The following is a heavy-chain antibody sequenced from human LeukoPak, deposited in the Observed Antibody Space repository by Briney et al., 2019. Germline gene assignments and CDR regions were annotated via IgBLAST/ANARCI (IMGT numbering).Heavy chain of an antibody. Sequence: SETLSLTCTVSGGSISSYYWSWIRQPPGKGLEWIGYIYYSGSTNYNPSLKSRVTISVDTSKNQFSLKLSSVTAADTAVYYCARAGTDLGYCSSTSCYGEFDYWGQGTLVTVS. CDR2: IYYSGST. V-gene: IGHV4-59*01. CDR1: GGSISSYY. J-gene: IGHJ4*02. CDR3: ARAGTDLGYCSSTSCYGEFDY. D-gene: IGHD2-2*01.